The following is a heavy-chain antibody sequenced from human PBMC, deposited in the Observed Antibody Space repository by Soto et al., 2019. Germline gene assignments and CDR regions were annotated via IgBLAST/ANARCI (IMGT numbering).Heavy chain of an antibody. CDR1: GYTFSNHW. V-gene: IGHV5-51*01. CDR2: IFPRDSDT. D-gene: IGHD1-26*01. Sequence: GESLKISCQGSGYTFSNHWINWVRLVPGKGLEWMGIIFPRDSDTRYSPSLQGQVIISVDKSTNTAYLQWTRLTASDTAIYYCAKSIEGGPMDVWGQGTTVTVSS. CDR3: AKSIEGGPMDV. J-gene: IGHJ6*02.